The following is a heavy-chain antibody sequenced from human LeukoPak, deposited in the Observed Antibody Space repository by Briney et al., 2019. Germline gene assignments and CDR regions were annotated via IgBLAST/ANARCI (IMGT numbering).Heavy chain of an antibody. D-gene: IGHD1-26*01. J-gene: IGHJ6*02. CDR1: GGSISSSNW. CDR3: ARDRGKPRYSGSYSHYYGMDV. V-gene: IGHV4-4*02. Sequence: SETLSLTCAVSGGSISSSNWWSWVRQPPGKGLEWIGEIYHSGSTNYNPSLKSRVTISVDKSKNQFSLKLSSVTAADTAVYYCARDRGKPRYSGSYSHYYGMDVWGQGTTVTVSS. CDR2: IYHSGST.